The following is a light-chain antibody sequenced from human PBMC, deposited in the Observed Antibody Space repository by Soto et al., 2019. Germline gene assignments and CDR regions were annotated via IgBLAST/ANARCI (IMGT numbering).Light chain of an antibody. CDR2: EVS. J-gene: IGLJ2*01. CDR3: SSYAGSPVV. V-gene: IGLV2-8*01. Sequence: QSVLTQPPSASGSPGQSVTISCTGTSSDVGGYSYVSWYQQHPGKAPKLMIYEVSKRPSGVPDRFSGSKSGNTASLTVSGLQAEDEADYYCSSYAGSPVVFGGGTQLTVL. CDR1: SSDVGGYSY.